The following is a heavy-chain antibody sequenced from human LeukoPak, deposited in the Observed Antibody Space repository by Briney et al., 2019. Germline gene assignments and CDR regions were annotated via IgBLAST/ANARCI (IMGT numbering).Heavy chain of an antibody. V-gene: IGHV1-2*02. J-gene: IGHJ4*02. CDR2: INPNSGGT. Sequence: ASVKVSCKASGYTFTGYYMHWVRQAPGQGLEWMGWINPNSGGTNYAQKFQGRVTMTRDTSISTAYMELSRLRSDDTAVYYCARSSRIAARPFDYWGQGTLVTVSS. D-gene: IGHD6-6*01. CDR1: GYTFTGYY. CDR3: ARSSRIAARPFDY.